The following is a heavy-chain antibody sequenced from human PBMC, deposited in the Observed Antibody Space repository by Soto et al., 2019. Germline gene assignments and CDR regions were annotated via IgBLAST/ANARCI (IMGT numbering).Heavy chain of an antibody. J-gene: IGHJ4*02. CDR3: ASRPRSGRDYYYFDS. V-gene: IGHV4-59*01. CDR2: IYYSGST. D-gene: IGHD2-15*01. Sequence: SETLSLTCTVSGGSISSYYWSWIRQPPGKGLEWIGYIYYSGSTNYNPSLKSRVTISVDTSKNQFSLKLSSVTAADTAVYYCASRPRSGRDYYYFDSWGQGTLVTVSS. CDR1: GGSISSYY.